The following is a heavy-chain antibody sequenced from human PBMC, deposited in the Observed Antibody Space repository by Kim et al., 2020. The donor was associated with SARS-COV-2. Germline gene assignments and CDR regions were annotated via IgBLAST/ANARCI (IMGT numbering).Heavy chain of an antibody. CDR3: ARDGFFENAAAGP. CDR2: ISSSGGSI. CDR1: GFTFSNYD. V-gene: IGHV3-11*04. D-gene: IGHD6-13*01. J-gene: IGHJ4*02. Sequence: GGSLRLSCVASGFTFSNYDMNWVRQAPGKGLEWVSYISSSGGSIYYADSVKGRFTISRDNAKNTLYLQMNSLRAEDTAVYYCARDGFFENAAAGPWGQGTLVTVSS.